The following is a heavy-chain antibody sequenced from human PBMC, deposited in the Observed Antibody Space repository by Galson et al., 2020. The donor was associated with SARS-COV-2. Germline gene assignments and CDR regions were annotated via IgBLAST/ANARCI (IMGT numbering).Heavy chain of an antibody. D-gene: IGHD5-18*01. CDR2: ISSSGSTI. J-gene: IGHJ4*02. CDR3: ARGTIQLWFVFDY. Sequence: NSGGSLRLSCAASGFTFSDYYMSWIRQAPGKGLEWVSYISSSGSTIYYADSVKGRFTISRDNAKNSLYLQMNSLRAEDTAVYYCARGTIQLWFVFDYWGQGTLVTVSS. CDR1: GFTFSDYY. V-gene: IGHV3-11*04.